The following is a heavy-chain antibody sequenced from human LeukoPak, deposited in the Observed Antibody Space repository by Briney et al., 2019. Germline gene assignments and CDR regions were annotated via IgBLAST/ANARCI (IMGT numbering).Heavy chain of an antibody. D-gene: IGHD2-21*02. CDR3: ARDLSVTAGEADY. Sequence: GRSLRLSCAASGFTFNTCAMHWVRQAPGKGLEWVAVISFDGGKKYNADSVKGRFTISRDNSKSTLYLQMNSLRAGDTAVYYCARDLSVTAGEADYWGQGTLVTVSS. CDR1: GFTFNTCA. J-gene: IGHJ4*02. CDR2: ISFDGGKK. V-gene: IGHV3-30*04.